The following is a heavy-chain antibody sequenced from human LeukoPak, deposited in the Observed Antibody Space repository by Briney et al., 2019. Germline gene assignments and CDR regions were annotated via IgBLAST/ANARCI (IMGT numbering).Heavy chain of an antibody. V-gene: IGHV3-23*01. D-gene: IGHD3-22*01. J-gene: IGHJ3*02. Sequence: PGGSLRLSCAASGFTFSNAWMSWVRQAPGKGLEWVSAISGSGGSTYYADSVKGRFTISRSNSKNTLYLQMNSLRAEDTAVYYCAKGGYYYDSSGYYYPDAFDIWGQGTMVTVSS. CDR1: GFTFSNAW. CDR3: AKGGYYYDSSGYYYPDAFDI. CDR2: ISGSGGST.